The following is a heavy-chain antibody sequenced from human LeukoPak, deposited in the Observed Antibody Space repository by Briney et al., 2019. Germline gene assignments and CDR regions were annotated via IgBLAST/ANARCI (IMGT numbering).Heavy chain of an antibody. V-gene: IGHV4-39*01. Sequence: SETLSLTCSVSGDSISSSSYYWGWIRQPPGKGLEWIGSIYYSGSTYYNPSLKSRVTISVDTSKNQFSLKLSSVTAADTAVYYCARMARDSNDYWGQGTLVTVSS. D-gene: IGHD5-24*01. CDR3: ARMARDSNDY. CDR2: IYYSGST. J-gene: IGHJ4*02. CDR1: GDSISSSSYY.